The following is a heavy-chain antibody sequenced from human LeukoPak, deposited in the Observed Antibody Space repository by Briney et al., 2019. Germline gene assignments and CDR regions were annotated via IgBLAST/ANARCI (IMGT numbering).Heavy chain of an antibody. J-gene: IGHJ4*02. Sequence: PGGSLRLSCAASGFTFSSYIMNWVRQAPGKGLEWVSYISSSSTIYYADSVKGRFTISRDNAKNSLYLRMNSLRAEDTAVYYCARAGNHRNSGYDYWGQGTLVTVSS. CDR2: ISSSSTI. CDR1: GFTFSSYI. CDR3: ARAGNHRNSGYDY. D-gene: IGHD5-12*01. V-gene: IGHV3-48*04.